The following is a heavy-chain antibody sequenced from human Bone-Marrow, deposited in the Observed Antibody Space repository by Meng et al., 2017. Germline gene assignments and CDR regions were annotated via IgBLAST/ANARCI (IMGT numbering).Heavy chain of an antibody. CDR1: GYTLTSYA. Sequence: QVAAVQSGSELRKPGAAVKVSCKASGYTLTSYAINWLRPAPGQGLEWMGWIDTKTGSPRYAQGFKGRLVFSSDTSVSTAYLQISSLKAEDTAVYYCARDNLKDWFDPWGQGTLVTVSS. J-gene: IGHJ5*02. V-gene: IGHV7-4-1*02. CDR3: ARDNLKDWFDP. CDR2: IDTKTGSP.